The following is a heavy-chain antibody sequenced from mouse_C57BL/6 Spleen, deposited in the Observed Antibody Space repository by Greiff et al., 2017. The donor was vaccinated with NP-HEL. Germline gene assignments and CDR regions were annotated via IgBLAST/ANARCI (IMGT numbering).Heavy chain of an antibody. CDR3: ARDGITTVVATHWYFDD. Sequence: EVQLQQSGPELVKPGASVKMSCKASGYTFTDYNMHWVKQSHGKSLEWIGYINPNNGGTSYNQKFKGKATLTVNKSSNTSYMELRSLTSEDSAVYYCARDGITTVVATHWYFDDWGTGTTVTVSS. D-gene: IGHD1-1*01. CDR2: INPNNGGT. CDR1: GYTFTDYN. V-gene: IGHV1-22*01. J-gene: IGHJ1*03.